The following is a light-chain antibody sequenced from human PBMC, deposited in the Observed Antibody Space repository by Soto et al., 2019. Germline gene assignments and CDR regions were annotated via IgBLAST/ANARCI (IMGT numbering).Light chain of an antibody. CDR1: QSLVYSDGNTY. J-gene: IGKJ2*01. V-gene: IGKV2-30*01. CDR2: KVS. Sequence: DVVMTQSPLSLPVTLGQPASISCRSSQSLVYSDGNTYLNWFQQRPGQSPRRLISKVSNRDSGVPDRFSGSGSGTDFTLQISRVEADDVGVYSCMQGTHWPVTFGQGTKLEIK. CDR3: MQGTHWPVT.